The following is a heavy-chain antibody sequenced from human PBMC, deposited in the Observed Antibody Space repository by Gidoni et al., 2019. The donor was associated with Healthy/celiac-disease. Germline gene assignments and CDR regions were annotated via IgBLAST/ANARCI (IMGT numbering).Heavy chain of an antibody. CDR1: GASISRGGDY. J-gene: IGHJ4*02. CDR3: ARGSFGGAGDGYNPIDY. CDR2: IYYSGST. Sequence: QVQLQESGPGLVKPSQTLSLTCTVSGASISRGGDYWSWIRQHPGKGLEWIVYIYYSGSTYYTPSLKSRVTISGDTSKNQFSLRLSSVTAADTAVYYCARGSFGGAGDGYNPIDYWGQGTLVTVSS. D-gene: IGHD5-12*01. V-gene: IGHV4-31*03.